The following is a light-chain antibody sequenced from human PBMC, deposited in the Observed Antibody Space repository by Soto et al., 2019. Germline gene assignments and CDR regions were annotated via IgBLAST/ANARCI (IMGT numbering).Light chain of an antibody. J-gene: IGLJ2*01. CDR3: QAWGTGIVV. CDR1: SGHSSYA. CDR2: LNSDGSH. Sequence: QPVLTQSPSASASLGVSVKLTCTLSSGHSSYAIAWHQQQPEKGPRFLMKLNSDGSHTKGDGIPDRFSGSSSGAERYLTISSLQSEDEADYYCQAWGTGIVVFGGGTKLTVL. V-gene: IGLV4-69*01.